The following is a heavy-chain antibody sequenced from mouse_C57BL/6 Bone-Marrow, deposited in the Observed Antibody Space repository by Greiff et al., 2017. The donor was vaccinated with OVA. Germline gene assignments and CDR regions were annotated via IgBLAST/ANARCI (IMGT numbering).Heavy chain of an antibody. J-gene: IGHJ1*03. CDR1: GYTFTSYG. CDR2: IYPRSGNT. V-gene: IGHV1-81*01. Sequence: QVQLQQSGAELARPGASVKLSCKASGYTFTSYGISWVKQRTGQGLEWIGEIYPRSGNTYYNEKFKGKATLTADKSSSTAYMELRSLTSEDSAVYVCASRIYSFHWYFDVWGTGTTVTVSS. D-gene: IGHD2-12*01. CDR3: ASRIYSFHWYFDV.